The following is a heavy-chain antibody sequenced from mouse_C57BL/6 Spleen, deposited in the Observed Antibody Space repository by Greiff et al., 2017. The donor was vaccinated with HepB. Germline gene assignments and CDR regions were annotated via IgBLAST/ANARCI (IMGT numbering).Heavy chain of an antibody. CDR1: GFNIKDYY. V-gene: IGHV14-2*01. J-gene: IGHJ3*01. CDR3: ARGNPFAY. CDR2: IDPEDGET. Sequence: EVQLQQSGAELVKPGASVKLSCPASGFNIKDYYMHWVKQRTEQGLEWIGRIDPEDGETKSAQKFQGKAPITADTSSNTAYLQLSSLTSEDTAVYYCARGNPFAYWGQGTLVTVSA.